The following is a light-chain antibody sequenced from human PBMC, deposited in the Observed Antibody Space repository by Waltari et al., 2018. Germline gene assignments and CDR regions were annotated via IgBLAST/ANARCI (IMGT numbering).Light chain of an antibody. CDR1: SIDIGNLDY. V-gene: IGLV2-8*01. Sequence: QTALTQPPSGSGSPGQSVTIACTGISIDIGNLDYVSCYQQHPDKAPKLMIYDVSQRPSGVSDRFSGSKSGNTASLTISGLQAEDEADYYCNSYAGSSTYIFGAGTRLTVL. CDR2: DVS. CDR3: NSYAGSSTYI. J-gene: IGLJ1*01.